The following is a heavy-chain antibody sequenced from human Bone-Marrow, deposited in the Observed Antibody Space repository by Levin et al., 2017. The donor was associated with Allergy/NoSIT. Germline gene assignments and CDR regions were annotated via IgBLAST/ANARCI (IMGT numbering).Heavy chain of an antibody. CDR3: AKVGL. V-gene: IGHV3-9*01. CDR1: GFTFDDYA. J-gene: IGHJ4*02. CDR2: ISWNSGSI. Sequence: SLKISCAASGFTFDDYAMHWVRQAPGKGLEWVSGISWNSGSIGYADSVKGRFTISRDNAKNSLYLQMNSLRAEDTALYYCAKVGLWGQGTLVTVSS.